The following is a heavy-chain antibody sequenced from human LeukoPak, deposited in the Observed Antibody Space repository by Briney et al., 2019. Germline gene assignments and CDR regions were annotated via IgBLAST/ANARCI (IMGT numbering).Heavy chain of an antibody. J-gene: IGHJ5*02. CDR2: IYYSGST. V-gene: IGHV4-59*01. Sequence: SETLSLTCTVSGGSISSYYWSWIRQSPGKGLEWIGYIYYSGSTNYNPSLKSRVTISVDTSKNQFSLKLSSVTAADTAVYYCARFLRDWFDPWGQGTLVTVSS. CDR3: ARFLRDWFDP. CDR1: GGSISSYY.